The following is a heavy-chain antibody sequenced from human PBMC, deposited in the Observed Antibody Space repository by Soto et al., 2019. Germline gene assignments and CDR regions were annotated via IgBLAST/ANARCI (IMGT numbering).Heavy chain of an antibody. V-gene: IGHV3-66*01. Sequence: GGSLRLSCAASGFTVSSNYMSWVRQAPGKGLEWVSVIYSGGSTYYADSVKGRFTISRDNSKNTLYLQMNSLRAEDTAVYYCARDYSGYGTHFDYWGQGTLVTVSS. CDR2: IYSGGST. J-gene: IGHJ4*02. CDR1: GFTVSSNY. CDR3: ARDYSGYGTHFDY. D-gene: IGHD5-12*01.